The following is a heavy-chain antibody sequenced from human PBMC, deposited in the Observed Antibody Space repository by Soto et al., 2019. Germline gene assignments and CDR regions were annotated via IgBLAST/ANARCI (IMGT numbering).Heavy chain of an antibody. CDR1: GGSFRGYY. V-gene: IGHV4-34*01. Sequence: PSETLSLTCAVYGGSFRGYYCSWIRQPPGKGLEWIGEINHSGSTNYNPSLKSRVTISVDTSKNQFSLKLSSVTAADTAVYYCARERGSSGCVDYWGQGTLVTVSS. CDR2: INHSGST. J-gene: IGHJ4*02. CDR3: ARERGSSGCVDY. D-gene: IGHD6-19*01.